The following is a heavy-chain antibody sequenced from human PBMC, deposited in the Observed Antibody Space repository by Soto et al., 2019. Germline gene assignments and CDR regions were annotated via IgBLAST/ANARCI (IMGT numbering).Heavy chain of an antibody. CDR2: IRTKSNNFAT. CDR1: GFTLSGSD. D-gene: IGHD2-8*01. CDR3: SRHKERRSMVFYGMDV. J-gene: IGHJ6*02. Sequence: PGGSLRLSCGASGFTLSGSDIHWVRQASGKGLKWVGRIRTKSNNFATSYAESVRGRFTISRDDSDNTASLQMSSLKTEGTAIYYCSRHKERRSMVFYGMDVWGQGTTVPVYS. V-gene: IGHV3-73*01.